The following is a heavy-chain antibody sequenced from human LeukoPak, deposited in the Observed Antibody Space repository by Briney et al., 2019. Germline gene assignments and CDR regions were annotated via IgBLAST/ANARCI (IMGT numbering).Heavy chain of an antibody. CDR2: IKQDGSEK. D-gene: IGHD6-13*01. V-gene: IGHV3-7*04. J-gene: IGHJ4*02. Sequence: GGSLRLSCAASEFTFSSYWMSWVRQAPGKGLEWVANIKQDGSEKNHVDSVKGRFTISRDNAKNSLYLQMNSLRAEDTAVYYCARGLLVAAGIDYWGQGALVTVSS. CDR3: ARGLLVAAGIDY. CDR1: EFTFSSYW.